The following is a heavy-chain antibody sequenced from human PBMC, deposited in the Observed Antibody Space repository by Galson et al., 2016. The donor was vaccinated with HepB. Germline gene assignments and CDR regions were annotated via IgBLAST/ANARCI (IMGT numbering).Heavy chain of an antibody. Sequence: SLRLSCAASGFIFRSYGMHWVRQAPGRGLEWVAVIRYDGSNKYYADSVKGRFTISRDNSKNTLYLQMDSLRAEDTAVYYCAKSSGYYFVDSFDMWGQGTMVTVSS. D-gene: IGHD3-22*01. CDR2: IRYDGSNK. J-gene: IGHJ3*02. CDR1: GFIFRSYG. CDR3: AKSSGYYFVDSFDM. V-gene: IGHV3-33*06.